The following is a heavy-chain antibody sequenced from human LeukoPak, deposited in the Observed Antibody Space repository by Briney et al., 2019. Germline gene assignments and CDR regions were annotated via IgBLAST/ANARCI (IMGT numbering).Heavy chain of an antibody. V-gene: IGHV1-18*04. D-gene: IGHD1-26*01. CDR3: VRDLGEWEQFRGIFYDY. CDR1: GYTFTGYY. J-gene: IGHJ4*02. Sequence: ASVKVSCKASGYTFTGYYMHWVRQAPGHGPEWLGWISAYNGDRNYAQKLQDRVIMTTDTSTSTAHMELRSLRSDDTAIYYCVRDLGEWEQFRGIFYDYWGQGTLVTVSS. CDR2: ISAYNGDR.